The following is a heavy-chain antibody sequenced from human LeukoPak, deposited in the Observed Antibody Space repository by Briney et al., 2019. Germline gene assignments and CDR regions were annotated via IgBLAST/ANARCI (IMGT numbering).Heavy chain of an antibody. V-gene: IGHV4-34*01. CDR3: ARGGSLRFLEWLFFWFDP. CDR2: ISHSGST. Sequence: PSETLSLTCAVYGGSFSGYYWSWIRQPPGKGLEWIGEISHSGSTNYNPSLKSRVTISVDTSKNQFSLKLSSVTAADTAVYYCARGGSLRFLEWLFFWFDPWGQGTLVTVSS. CDR1: GGSFSGYY. D-gene: IGHD3-3*01. J-gene: IGHJ5*02.